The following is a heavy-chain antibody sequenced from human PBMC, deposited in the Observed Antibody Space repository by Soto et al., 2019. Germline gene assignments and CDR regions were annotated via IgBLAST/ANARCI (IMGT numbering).Heavy chain of an antibody. CDR1: GGSISSSN. CDR3: ARDSDWAFDY. V-gene: IGHV3-48*01. Sequence: ETLSLTCAVSGGSISSSNWWSWVRQAPGKGLEWLSNIRSASAGTSYADSVKGRFTISRDNGKDSLYLQMSSLRVEDTAVYYCARDSDWAFDYWGQGILVTVSS. D-gene: IGHD3-9*01. CDR2: IRSASAGT. J-gene: IGHJ4*02.